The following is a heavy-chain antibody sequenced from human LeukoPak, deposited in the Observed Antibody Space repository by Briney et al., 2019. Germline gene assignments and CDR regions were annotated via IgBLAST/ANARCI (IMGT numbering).Heavy chain of an antibody. D-gene: IGHD3-22*01. V-gene: IGHV1-2*02. CDR2: VNPYSGGT. J-gene: IGHJ4*02. CDR1: GYTFTSYD. CDR3: ARASPYYYDSSGGHDY. Sequence: GASVKVSCKASGYTFTSYDINWVRQATGQGLEWMGWVNPYSGGTSFAQNFRSRVTLTRDTSTTTSYMELTSLRSDDTAVYYCARASPYYYDSSGGHDYWGQGTLVTVSS.